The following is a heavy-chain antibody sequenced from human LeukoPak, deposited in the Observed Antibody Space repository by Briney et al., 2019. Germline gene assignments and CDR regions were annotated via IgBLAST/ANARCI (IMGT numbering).Heavy chain of an antibody. CDR2: ISYDGSNK. J-gene: IGHJ3*02. V-gene: IGHV3-30*03. Sequence: GGSLRLSCAASGFTFSSYGMHWVRQAPVKGLEWVAVISYDGSNKYYADSVKGRFTISRDNSKNTLYLQMNSLRAEDTAVYYCGLTVNTSNAFDIWGQGTMVTVSS. CDR3: GLTVNTSNAFDI. CDR1: GFTFSSYG. D-gene: IGHD4-17*01.